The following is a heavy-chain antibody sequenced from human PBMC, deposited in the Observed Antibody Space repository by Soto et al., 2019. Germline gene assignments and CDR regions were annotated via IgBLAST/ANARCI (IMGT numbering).Heavy chain of an antibody. CDR1: GYTFTSYA. D-gene: IGHD1-26*01. CDR2: INAGNGNT. Sequence: QVQLVQSGAEVKKPGASVKVSCKASGYTFTSYAMHWVRQAPGQRLEWMGWINAGNGNTKYSQKFQGRVTITRDTSASTAYMELSSLRSEDTAVYYCARDLGVGAASDYWGQGTLVTGSS. V-gene: IGHV1-3*01. J-gene: IGHJ4*02. CDR3: ARDLGVGAASDY.